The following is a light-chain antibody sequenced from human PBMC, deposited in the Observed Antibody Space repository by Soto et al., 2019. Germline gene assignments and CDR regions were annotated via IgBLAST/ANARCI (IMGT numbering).Light chain of an antibody. CDR2: DAS. CDR3: QQRSNLIT. V-gene: IGKV3-11*01. Sequence: EIVLTQSPATLSLSPGERATLSCRASQSVSSYLASYQQKPGQAPRLLIYDASNRATGIPARFSGSGSGTDFTLTISSLEPEDFAVYYCQQRSNLITFGQGTRLEIK. J-gene: IGKJ5*01. CDR1: QSVSSY.